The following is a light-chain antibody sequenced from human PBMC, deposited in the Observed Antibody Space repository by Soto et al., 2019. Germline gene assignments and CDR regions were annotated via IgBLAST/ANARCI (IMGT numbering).Light chain of an antibody. J-gene: IGKJ4*01. CDR3: QQANSFPQT. V-gene: IGKV1-12*01. CDR1: QDISTW. CDR2: AAY. Sequence: DIQMTQSPSSVSAAVGDRVTITCRASQDISTWLAWYQQKPGKAPKLLLYAAYFLRSGVPSRFAGSGSGTEFTLTISSLQPEDFATYYWQQANSFPQTCGGGTKLEIK.